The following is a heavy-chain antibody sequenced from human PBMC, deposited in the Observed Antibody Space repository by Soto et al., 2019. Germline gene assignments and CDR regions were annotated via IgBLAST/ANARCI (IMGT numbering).Heavy chain of an antibody. D-gene: IGHD3-3*02. CDR1: GVSVCNFV. CDR3: EKDLGEGDGYPIFAY. Sequence: RISSVASGVSVCNFVMGGVRKAPGEGLEWISLIDSRGYNTYDADSVKGRFTLSRGNSHNTLFLQMNSQRAEDTALYYCEKDLGEGDGYPIFAYWVQRTLVTVFS. V-gene: IGHV3-23*01. CDR2: IDSRGYNT. J-gene: IGHJ4*02.